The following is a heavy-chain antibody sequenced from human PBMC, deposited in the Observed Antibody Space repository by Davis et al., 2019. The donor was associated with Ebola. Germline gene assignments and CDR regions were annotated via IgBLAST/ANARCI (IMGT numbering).Heavy chain of an antibody. CDR2: IWYDGSNK. Sequence: WGSLTLSCAVSGFTFSSYGTHWLRQAPGKGLERVAVIWYDGSNKYYAHSVKGRFTISRDNSKNTLYLQMNRLGAEDTAVYYCVRDPALVVTGGGWFFGLWGRGTLVTVSS. CDR3: VRDPALVVTGGGWFFGL. D-gene: IGHD2-21*02. J-gene: IGHJ2*01. V-gene: IGHV3-33*01. CDR1: GFTFSSYG.